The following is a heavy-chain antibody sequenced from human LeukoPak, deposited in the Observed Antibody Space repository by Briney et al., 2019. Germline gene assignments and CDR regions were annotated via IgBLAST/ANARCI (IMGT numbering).Heavy chain of an antibody. CDR3: AKDQEVYYYGSGSYFDY. Sequence: GGSLRLSCAASGFTFSSYAMSWVRQAPGKELEWISAISGSGGSTYYADSVKGRFTISRDNSKNTLYLQMNSLRAEDTAVYYCAKDQEVYYYGSGSYFDYWGQGTLVTVSS. V-gene: IGHV3-23*01. J-gene: IGHJ4*02. D-gene: IGHD3-10*01. CDR2: ISGSGGST. CDR1: GFTFSSYA.